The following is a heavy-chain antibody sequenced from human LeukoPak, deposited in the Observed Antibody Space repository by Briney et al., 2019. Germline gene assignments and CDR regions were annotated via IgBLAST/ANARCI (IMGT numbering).Heavy chain of an antibody. CDR3: ARSSGDFDHYYGMDV. D-gene: IGHD1-26*01. CDR2: ISRNGDST. CDR1: GFTFSRHA. J-gene: IGHJ6*02. Sequence: GSLRLSCAASGFTFSRHAMHWVRRAPGKGLELVSSISRNGDSTGYGNSVKGRFTISRDNSKNTLYLQMGSLRIEDMAIYYCARSSGDFDHYYGMDVWGQRTTVTLSS. V-gene: IGHV3-64*01.